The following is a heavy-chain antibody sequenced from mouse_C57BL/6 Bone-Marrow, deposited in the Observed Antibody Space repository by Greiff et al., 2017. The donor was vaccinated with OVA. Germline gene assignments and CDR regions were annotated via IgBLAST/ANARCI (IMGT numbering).Heavy chain of an antibody. D-gene: IGHD2-4*01. CDR3: TGGGLRPYFDY. CDR2: IRLKSDNYAT. J-gene: IGHJ2*01. V-gene: IGHV6-3*01. CDR1: GFTFSNYW. Sequence: EVKVEESGGGLVQPGGSMKLSCVASGFTFSNYWMNWVRQSPEKGLEWVAQIRLKSDNYATHYAESVKGRFTISRDGSKSSVYLQMNNLRAEDTGIYYCTGGGLRPYFDYWGQGTTLTVSS.